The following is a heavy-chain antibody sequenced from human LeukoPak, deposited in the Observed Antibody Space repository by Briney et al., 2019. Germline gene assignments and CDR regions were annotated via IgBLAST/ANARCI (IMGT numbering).Heavy chain of an antibody. CDR1: GFTVSSNY. J-gene: IGHJ4*02. D-gene: IGHD3-10*01. CDR2: IYSGGST. V-gene: IGHV3-53*01. CDR3: AREYGSATGDY. Sequence: GGSLRLSCAASGFTVSSNYISWVRQAPGKGLEWVSVIYSGGSTYYADSVKGRFTISRDNSKNTLYPQMNSLRAEDTAVYYCAREYGSATGDYWGQGTLVTVSS.